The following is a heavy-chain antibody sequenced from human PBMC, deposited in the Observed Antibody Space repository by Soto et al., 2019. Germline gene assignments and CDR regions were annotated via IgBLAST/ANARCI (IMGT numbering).Heavy chain of an antibody. CDR1: GGSISSSSNY. D-gene: IGHD1-1*01. V-gene: IGHV4-39*01. Sequence: QLQLQESGPGLVKPSETLSLTCTVSGGSISSSSNYWGWIRQPPVKGPDWIGSIYYSGSTYYNPSLTSRATMSVDTFNNRCSLSLISVTVGNTALYYCARLRGGNNDAFDVWVQGAMVAVSS. CDR3: ARLRGGNNDAFDV. CDR2: IYYSGST. J-gene: IGHJ3*01.